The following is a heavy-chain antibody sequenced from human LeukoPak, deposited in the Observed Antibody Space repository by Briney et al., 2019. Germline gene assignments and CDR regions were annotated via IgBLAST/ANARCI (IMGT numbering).Heavy chain of an antibody. V-gene: IGHV4-39*01. CDR1: GGSFSRRSYY. Sequence: SETLSLTCTVSGGSFSRRSYYWRWIRQPPGKGLEWIGSIYYSGSTYYNPSLKSRVTISVETSKNQFSLKLSSVTAADTAVYYCARQGLRQGLYVDFSGQGKPVTVSS. CDR3: ARQGLRQGLYVDF. CDR2: IYYSGST. J-gene: IGHJ4*02. D-gene: IGHD3-16*01.